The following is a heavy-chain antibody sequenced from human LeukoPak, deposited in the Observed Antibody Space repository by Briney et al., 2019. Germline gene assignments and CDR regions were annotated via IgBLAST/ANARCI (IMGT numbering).Heavy chain of an antibody. CDR1: GFTFSSYS. D-gene: IGHD3-22*01. J-gene: IGHJ2*01. Sequence: QTGGSLRLSCAASGFTFSSYSMNWVRQAPGKGLEWVSGITGSGDTTYYTTSVRGRFTLSKDSSKNTLYLQMNSLRAEDTAIYYCAIGTGVSTGYVRYFDLWGRGALVTVSS. CDR3: AIGTGVSTGYVRYFDL. V-gene: IGHV3-23*01. CDR2: ITGSGDTT.